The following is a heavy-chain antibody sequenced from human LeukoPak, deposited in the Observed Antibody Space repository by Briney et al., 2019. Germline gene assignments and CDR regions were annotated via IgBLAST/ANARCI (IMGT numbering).Heavy chain of an antibody. D-gene: IGHD3-10*01. CDR3: AKVVAGDDAFDI. J-gene: IGHJ3*02. CDR1: GFILSRYS. CDR2: VSTSSSYI. V-gene: IGHV3-21*01. Sequence: GGSLRLSCEASGFILSRYSMNWVRQAPGKGLEWVSSVSTSSSYIYYADSVKGRFTISRDNSKNTLYLQMNSLRAEDTAVYYCAKVVAGDDAFDIWGQGTMVTVSS.